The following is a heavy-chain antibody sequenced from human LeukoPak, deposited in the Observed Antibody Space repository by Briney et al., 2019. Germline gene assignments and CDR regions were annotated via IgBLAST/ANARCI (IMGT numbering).Heavy chain of an antibody. J-gene: IGHJ4*02. CDR2: ISGSGGST. CDR3: AKSVLGYCSGGSCYSADY. V-gene: IGHV3-23*01. D-gene: IGHD2-15*01. Sequence: PGGSLRLSCAASGFTFSSYAMSWVRPAPGKGLEWVSAISGSGGSTYYADSVKGRFTISRDNSKNTLYLQMNSLRAEDTAVYYCAKSVLGYCSGGSCYSADYWGQGTLVTVSS. CDR1: GFTFSSYA.